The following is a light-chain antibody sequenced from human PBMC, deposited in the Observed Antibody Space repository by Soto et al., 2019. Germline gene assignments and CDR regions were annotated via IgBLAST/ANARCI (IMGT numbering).Light chain of an antibody. V-gene: IGKV3-15*01. CDR3: QQYNNWPLT. Sequence: EIVMTQSPATLSVSPGERATLSCRASQSVSSNLAWYQQKPGQAPRLLIYGASTSATGIPARFSGSGSGTEFTLTISSLQSEDFAVYYCQQYNNWPLTFGQGTKMAI. CDR1: QSVSSN. CDR2: GAS. J-gene: IGKJ2*01.